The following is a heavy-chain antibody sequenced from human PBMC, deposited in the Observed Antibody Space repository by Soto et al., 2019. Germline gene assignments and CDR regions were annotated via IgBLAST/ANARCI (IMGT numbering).Heavy chain of an antibody. CDR1: GGSIRGGGYY. V-gene: IGHV4-31*03. Sequence: TLSLTCTVSGGSIRGGGYYWSWIRQHPGKGLEWIGYIYYSGSTYYNPSLKSRVTISVDTSKNQFSLKLSSVTAADTAVYYCARDLITMVRGEDRLDAFDIWGQGTMVTVS. D-gene: IGHD3-10*01. J-gene: IGHJ3*02. CDR2: IYYSGST. CDR3: ARDLITMVRGEDRLDAFDI.